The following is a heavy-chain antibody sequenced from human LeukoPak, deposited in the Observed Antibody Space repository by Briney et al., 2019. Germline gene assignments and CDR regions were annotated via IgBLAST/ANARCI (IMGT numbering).Heavy chain of an antibody. Sequence: SETLSLTCTVSGGSISSSGYYWGWIWQPAGKGLEWIGRIYTSGSTNYNPSLKSRVTISVDTSKNQFSLKLSSVTAADTAVYYCARTYYDILTVDWFDPWGQGTLVTVSS. D-gene: IGHD3-9*01. V-gene: IGHV4-61*02. CDR2: IYTSGST. CDR3: ARTYYDILTVDWFDP. CDR1: GGSISSSGYY. J-gene: IGHJ5*02.